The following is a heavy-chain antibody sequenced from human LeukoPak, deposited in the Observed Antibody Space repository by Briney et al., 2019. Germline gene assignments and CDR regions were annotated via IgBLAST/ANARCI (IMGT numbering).Heavy chain of an antibody. Sequence: SETLSLTCAVYGGSFSGYYWSWIRQPPGKGLKWIGEVHHSGSTNYNPSLKSRVTISVDTSKNQFSLKLSSVTAADTAVYYCAREANSYYYYYMDVWGKGTTVTVSS. CDR2: VHHSGST. J-gene: IGHJ6*03. CDR1: GGSFSGYY. V-gene: IGHV4-34*01. CDR3: AREANSYYYYYMDV. D-gene: IGHD1/OR15-1a*01.